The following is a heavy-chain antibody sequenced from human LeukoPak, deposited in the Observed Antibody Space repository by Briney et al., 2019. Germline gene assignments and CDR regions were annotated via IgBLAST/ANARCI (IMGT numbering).Heavy chain of an antibody. CDR3: ARREGIRRDGYNRLAFDI. J-gene: IGHJ3*02. CDR1: GGTLSSYG. V-gene: IGHV1-69*06. Sequence: SVKVSCKASGGTLSSYGISWVRQAPGQGLEWMGGIIPIFGTANYAQKFQGRVTITADKSTSTAYMELSSLRSEDTAVYYCARREGIRRDGYNRLAFDIWGQGTMVTVSS. D-gene: IGHD5-24*01. CDR2: IIPIFGTA.